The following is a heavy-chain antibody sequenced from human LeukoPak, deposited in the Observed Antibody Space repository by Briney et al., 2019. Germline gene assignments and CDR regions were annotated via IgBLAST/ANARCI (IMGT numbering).Heavy chain of an antibody. D-gene: IGHD6-25*01. Sequence: PSETLSLTCTVSGGSISSYYWSWVRQPAGKGLEWVGRINISGNTNYNPSLKSRVTMSVDTSKNQFSLRLNFVTAADTAVYYCTREATANSGGYYFDYWGQGTLVTVSS. V-gene: IGHV4-4*07. CDR2: INISGNT. CDR3: TREATANSGGYYFDY. CDR1: GGSISSYY. J-gene: IGHJ4*02.